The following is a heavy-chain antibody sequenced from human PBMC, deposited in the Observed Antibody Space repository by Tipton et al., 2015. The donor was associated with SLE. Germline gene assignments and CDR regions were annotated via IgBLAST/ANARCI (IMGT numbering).Heavy chain of an antibody. CDR2: ITTTGGSS. J-gene: IGHJ4*02. CDR3: VKNGWICTSATCSRFYFDY. Sequence: SLRLSCAASGFTFGSYGMSWVRQAPGKGLEWVSSITTTGGSSYYADSVKGRFTVSRDNSYNTLYLQMNSLRAEDTAVYYCVKNGWICTSATCSRFYFDYWGLGTLVTVSS. CDR1: GFTFGSYG. D-gene: IGHD2-2*01. V-gene: IGHV3-23*01.